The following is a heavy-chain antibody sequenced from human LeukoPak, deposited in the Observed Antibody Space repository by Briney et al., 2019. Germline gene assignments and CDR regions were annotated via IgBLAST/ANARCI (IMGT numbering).Heavy chain of an antibody. V-gene: IGHV3-7*01. CDR2: IKLDGSDQ. CDR3: ARDDSGPRNKYYYESTGFYSRPYYLDY. D-gene: IGHD3-22*01. Sequence: GGSLRLSCAASGFTFRNYGMSWVRQAPGKGLEWLANIKLDGSDQHYADSVKGRFTISRDNAKNSLFLQMDSLRAADTAVYYCARDDSGPRNKYYYESTGFYSRPYYLDYWGQGTLVTVSS. CDR1: GFTFRNYG. J-gene: IGHJ4*02.